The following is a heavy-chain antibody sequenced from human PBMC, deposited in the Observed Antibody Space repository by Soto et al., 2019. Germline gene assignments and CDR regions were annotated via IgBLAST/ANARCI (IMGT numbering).Heavy chain of an antibody. Sequence: LKISCKASGYSFPTYWIGWVRQMPGKGLEWMGIIYPGDSDTRYSPSFQGQVTTSADKSISTAYLQWSSLKASDSAMFYCARKDIAGNSVDFWGQGTLVTVSS. V-gene: IGHV5-51*01. D-gene: IGHD6-13*01. CDR2: IYPGDSDT. CDR1: GYSFPTYW. J-gene: IGHJ4*02. CDR3: ARKDIAGNSVDF.